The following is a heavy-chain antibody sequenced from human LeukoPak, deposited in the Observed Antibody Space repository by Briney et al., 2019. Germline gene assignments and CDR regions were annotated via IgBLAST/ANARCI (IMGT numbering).Heavy chain of an antibody. Sequence: SETLSLTCSVSGGSISDFYWSWIRQPAGKGLEWIGRIYSSGNTNYNPSLKSRVTMSLDASKNQFFLKLRSVTAADTAVYYCARNSGDYWGQGTLVTVSS. D-gene: IGHD4-23*01. V-gene: IGHV4-4*07. CDR1: GGSISDFY. CDR3: ARNSGDY. CDR2: IYSSGNT. J-gene: IGHJ4*02.